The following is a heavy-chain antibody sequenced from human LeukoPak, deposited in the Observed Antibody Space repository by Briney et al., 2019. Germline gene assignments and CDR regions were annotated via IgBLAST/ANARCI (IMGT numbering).Heavy chain of an antibody. Sequence: GGSLRLSCAASGFTFSSYGMSWVRQAPGKGLERVSAISGSGGSTYYADSVKGRFTISRDNSKNTLYLQMNSLRAEDTAVYYCAKDLTQQLVVGYFDYWGQGTLVTVSS. V-gene: IGHV3-23*01. D-gene: IGHD6-13*01. CDR2: ISGSGGST. CDR1: GFTFSSYG. CDR3: AKDLTQQLVVGYFDY. J-gene: IGHJ4*02.